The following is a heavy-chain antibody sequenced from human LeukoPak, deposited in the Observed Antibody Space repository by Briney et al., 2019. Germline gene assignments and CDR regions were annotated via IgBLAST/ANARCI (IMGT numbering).Heavy chain of an antibody. CDR2: IYYSGST. Sequence: PSETLSLTCTVSGGSISSYYWGWIRQPPGKGLEWIGSIYYSGSTYYNPSLKSRVTTSIDTSKNQFSLKLNPVTPADTAVYYCARSRGGFGDYGSWFDPWGQGTLVTVSS. CDR3: ARSRGGFGDYGSWFDP. J-gene: IGHJ5*02. V-gene: IGHV4-39*07. D-gene: IGHD4-17*01. CDR1: GGSISSYY.